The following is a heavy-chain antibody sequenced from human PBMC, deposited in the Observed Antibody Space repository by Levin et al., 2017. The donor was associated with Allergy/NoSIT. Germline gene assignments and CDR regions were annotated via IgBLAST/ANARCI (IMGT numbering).Heavy chain of an antibody. CDR3: AHALLEEPGGRAGWFEP. Sequence: SGPTLVKPTQTLTLTCTFSGFSLSPSGVGVGWIRPPPGKALEWLALIYWDDDKRYSPSLKSRLTITKDTSKNQVVLTMTNMEPVDTATYYCAHALLEEPGGRAGWFEPWGQGTLVTVSS. V-gene: IGHV2-5*02. J-gene: IGHJ5*02. CDR2: IYWDDDK. CDR1: GFSLSPSGVG. D-gene: IGHD2-15*01.